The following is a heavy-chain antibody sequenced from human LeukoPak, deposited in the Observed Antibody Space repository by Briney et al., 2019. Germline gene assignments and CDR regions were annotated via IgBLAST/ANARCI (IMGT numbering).Heavy chain of an antibody. CDR1: GFTFDDYA. J-gene: IGHJ4*02. CDR2: ISWNSGSI. CDR3: ARDRYSYGPQDY. V-gene: IGHV3-9*01. D-gene: IGHD5-18*01. Sequence: TGGSLRLSCAASGFTFDDYAMHWVRQAPGKGLEWVSGISWNSGSIGYADSVKGRFTISRDNAKNSLYMQMNSLRAEDTALYYCARDRYSYGPQDYWGQGTLVTVSS.